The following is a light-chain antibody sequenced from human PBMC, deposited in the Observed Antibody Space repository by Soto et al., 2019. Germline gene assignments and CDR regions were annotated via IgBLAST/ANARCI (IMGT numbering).Light chain of an antibody. CDR2: DAS. CDR3: QQYGTSPLT. CDR1: QSVASGH. J-gene: IGKJ4*01. Sequence: EIVLTQSPGTLSLSPVERATISRTASQSVASGHLAWYQQTPGQAPRLLVSDASSRATGIPDRFSGSGFGTDFTLTISRLEPEDFAVYYCQQYGTSPLTFGGGTKVDNK. V-gene: IGKV3-20*01.